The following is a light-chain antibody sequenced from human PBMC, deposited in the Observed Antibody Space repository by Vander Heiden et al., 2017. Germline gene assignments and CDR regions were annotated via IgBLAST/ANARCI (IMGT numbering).Light chain of an antibody. J-gene: IGKJ2*01. V-gene: IGKV1-39*01. Sequence: DIQMTQSPSSRSASVGNRVTISCRASQSISSYLNWYQQQAGKAPKLLIDAASNLRGGVPSRFGGSGSGTDFTLTINSLPPEDFATYFWQQSFSSPYTFGQGTKLEIK. CDR3: QQSFSSPYT. CDR1: QSISSY. CDR2: AAS.